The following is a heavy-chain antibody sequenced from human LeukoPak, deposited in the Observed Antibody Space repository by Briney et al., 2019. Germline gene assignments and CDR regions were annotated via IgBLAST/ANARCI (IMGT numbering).Heavy chain of an antibody. CDR1: GYSFTTYW. Sequence: GESLKISCKGSGYSFTTYWIGWVRQMPGKGLDLVGIIYPGDSDTRYSPSFQGQVTISADKSISTAYLQWSSLKASDTAMYYCARRSLSSWYSDYWGQGTLVTVSS. D-gene: IGHD6-13*01. CDR3: ARRSLSSWYSDY. CDR2: IYPGDSDT. V-gene: IGHV5-51*01. J-gene: IGHJ4*02.